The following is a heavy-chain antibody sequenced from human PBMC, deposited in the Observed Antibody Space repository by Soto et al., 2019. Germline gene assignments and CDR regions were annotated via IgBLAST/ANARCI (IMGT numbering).Heavy chain of an antibody. Sequence: QVQLVESGGGVVQPGRSLRLSCAASGFTFSSYAMHWVRQAPGKGLEWVAVLSYDGSNKYYADSVKGRFTISRDNSKNTLYLQRNSLRAEDTAVYYCARDKWPVVPAANWFDPWGQGTLVTVSS. CDR3: ARDKWPVVPAANWFDP. D-gene: IGHD2-2*01. CDR2: LSYDGSNK. V-gene: IGHV3-30-3*01. CDR1: GFTFSSYA. J-gene: IGHJ5*02.